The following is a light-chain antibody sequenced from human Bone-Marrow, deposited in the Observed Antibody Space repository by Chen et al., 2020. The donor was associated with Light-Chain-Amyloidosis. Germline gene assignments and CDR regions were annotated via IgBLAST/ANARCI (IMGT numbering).Light chain of an antibody. J-gene: IGLJ1*01. CDR1: SSDVGGDNH. Sequence: QSALTQPASVSGSPGQSITISCTGTSSDVGGDNHVSSYQQHPDKAPKLMLYEVTNRPSWVPARFAASESHTTASLTISRLQTEYAPNYFCSSYTITNTLVFGVGTTITVL. V-gene: IGLV2-14*01. CDR3: SSYTITNTLV. CDR2: EVT.